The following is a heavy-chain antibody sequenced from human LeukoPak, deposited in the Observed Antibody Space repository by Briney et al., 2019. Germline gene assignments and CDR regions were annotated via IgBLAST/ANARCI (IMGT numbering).Heavy chain of an antibody. CDR3: ARHGRNYDILTSHFDY. J-gene: IGHJ4*02. V-gene: IGHV4-59*01. CDR1: GGSISGYY. Sequence: SETLSLTCTVSGGSISGYYWSWIRQPLGKGLEWIGYIYYSGSTNYNPSLKSRLTISVDMSNNQFSLRLSSATAADTAVYYCARHGRNYDILTSHFDYWGQGTLVTVSS. D-gene: IGHD3-9*01. CDR2: IYYSGST.